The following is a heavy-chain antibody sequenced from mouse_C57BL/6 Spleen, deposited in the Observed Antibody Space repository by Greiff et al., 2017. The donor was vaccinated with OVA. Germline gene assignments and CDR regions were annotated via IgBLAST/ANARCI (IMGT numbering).Heavy chain of an antibody. D-gene: IGHD1-1*01. CDR2: ISYDGSN. CDR3: AGLLLGVWFAY. V-gene: IGHV3-6*01. CDR1: GYSITSGYY. J-gene: IGHJ3*01. Sequence: EVKLQESGPGLVKPSQSLSLTCSVTGYSITSGYYWNWIRQFPGNKLEWMGYISYDGSNNYNPSLKNRISITRDTSKNQFFLKLNSVTTEDTATYYCAGLLLGVWFAYWGQGTLVTVSA.